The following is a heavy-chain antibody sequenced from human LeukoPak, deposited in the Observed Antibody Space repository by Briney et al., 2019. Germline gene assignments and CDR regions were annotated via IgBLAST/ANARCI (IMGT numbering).Heavy chain of an antibody. Sequence: PSETLSLTCTVSGGSISSSSYYWGWIRQPPGKGLEWIGSIYYSGSTYYNPSLKSRVTISVDTSKNQFSLKLSSVTAADTAVYYCARNSISSSWDIYYYYYYMDVWGKGTTVTISS. CDR2: IYYSGST. CDR1: GGSISSSSYY. J-gene: IGHJ6*03. D-gene: IGHD6-13*01. V-gene: IGHV4-39*01. CDR3: ARNSISSSWDIYYYYYYMDV.